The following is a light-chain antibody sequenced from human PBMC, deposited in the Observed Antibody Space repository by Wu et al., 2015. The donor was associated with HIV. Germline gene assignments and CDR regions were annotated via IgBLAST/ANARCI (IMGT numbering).Light chain of an antibody. CDR2: AAS. J-gene: IGKJ1*01. Sequence: AIRITQSPSSLSASTGDRVTITCRANQDISTSLAWYQQRPGNAPKLLIYAASTLQSGVPSRFSGSGSGTDFTLTISCLQSEDFASYYCQQYNTAPWTFGQGTKVEMK. V-gene: IGKV1-8*01. CDR3: QQYNTAPWT. CDR1: QDISTS.